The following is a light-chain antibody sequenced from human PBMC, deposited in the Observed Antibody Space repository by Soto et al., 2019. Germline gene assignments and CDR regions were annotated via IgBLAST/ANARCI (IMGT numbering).Light chain of an antibody. J-gene: IGKJ4*01. CDR1: QSISSY. V-gene: IGKV1-39*01. Sequence: DIQMTQSPSSLSASVGDRVTITCRASQSISSYLNWYQLKPGKAPKLLIYAASNFQSGVPSRFSGSGSGTDFTLTISSLQPEDFATYYCQQSDSMPPTFGGGTKVEIK. CDR2: AAS. CDR3: QQSDSMPPT.